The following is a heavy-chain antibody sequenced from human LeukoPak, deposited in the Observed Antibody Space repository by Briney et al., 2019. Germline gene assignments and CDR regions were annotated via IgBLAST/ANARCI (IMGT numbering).Heavy chain of an antibody. V-gene: IGHV4-34*01. Sequence: SETLSLTCAVYGGSFSGSYWSWIRQPPGKGLEWIGEINDSENTNYNPSLKSRVTISVDTSKNQFSLKLSSVTAADTAVYYCARHVLIGSSSPFDPWGQGTLVTVSS. J-gene: IGHJ5*02. CDR2: INDSENT. CDR3: ARHVLIGSSSPFDP. CDR1: GGSFSGSY. D-gene: IGHD6-6*01.